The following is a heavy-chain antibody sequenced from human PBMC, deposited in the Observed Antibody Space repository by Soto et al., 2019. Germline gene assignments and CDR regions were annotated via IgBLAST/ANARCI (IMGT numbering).Heavy chain of an antibody. V-gene: IGHV3-23*01. Sequence: GGSLRLSCAASGFPSSTYALDWVRQAPGKXPEWVSTISESGHHTHYADSVKGRFTISRDKSKNTLSLQMNSLRVDDTAIYYCTKSDGCGGGACYTGTYYYFDVWGRGTLVTVSS. CDR2: ISESGHHT. CDR3: TKSDGCGGGACYTGTYYYFDV. CDR1: GFPSSTYA. D-gene: IGHD3-16*02. J-gene: IGHJ2*01.